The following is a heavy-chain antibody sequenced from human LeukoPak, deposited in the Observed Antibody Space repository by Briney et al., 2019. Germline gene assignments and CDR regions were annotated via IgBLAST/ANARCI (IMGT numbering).Heavy chain of an antibody. D-gene: IGHD1-1*01. CDR1: GFTFDKYG. CDR3: AKDRETTASGTFDY. Sequence: PGGSLRLSCGASGFTFDKYGMHYVRQAPGKGLEWVAVILEDGRIKKYADFVKDRFTISRDNTNNTLYLQMHSLRVEYTGIYFCAKDRETTASGTFDYWGLGTLVTVSS. V-gene: IGHV3-30*18. CDR2: ILEDGRIK. J-gene: IGHJ4*02.